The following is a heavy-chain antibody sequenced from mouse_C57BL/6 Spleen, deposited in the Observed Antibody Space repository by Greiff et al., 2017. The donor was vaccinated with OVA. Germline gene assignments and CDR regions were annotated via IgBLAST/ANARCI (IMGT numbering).Heavy chain of an antibody. D-gene: IGHD4-1*01. CDR1: GFTFSDYG. Sequence: EVKLVESGGGLVKPGGSLKLSCAASGFTFSDYGMHWVRQAPEKGLEWVAYISSGSSTIYYADTVKGRFTISRDNAKNTLFLQMTSLRSEDTAMYYCARNNWEAIDYWGQGTSVTVSS. V-gene: IGHV5-17*01. J-gene: IGHJ4*01. CDR3: ARNNWEAIDY. CDR2: ISSGSSTI.